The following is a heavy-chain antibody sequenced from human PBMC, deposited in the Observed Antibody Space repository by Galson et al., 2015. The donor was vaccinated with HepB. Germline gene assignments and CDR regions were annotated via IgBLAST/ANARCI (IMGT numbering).Heavy chain of an antibody. V-gene: IGHV2-70*11. CDR2: IDWDDDK. Sequence: PALVKPTQTLTLTCTFSGFSLSTSGMCVSWIRQPPGKALEWLARIDWDDDKYYSTSLKTRLTISKDTSKNQVVLTMTNMDPVDTATYYCARTRYYYDSGGYSRFYDYWGQGIPVTVSS. CDR3: ARTRYYYDSGGYSRFYDY. J-gene: IGHJ4*02. D-gene: IGHD3-22*01. CDR1: GFSLSTSGMC.